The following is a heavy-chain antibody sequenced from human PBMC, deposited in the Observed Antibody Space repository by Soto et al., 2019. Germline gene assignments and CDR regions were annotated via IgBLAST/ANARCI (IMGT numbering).Heavy chain of an antibody. CDR1: GFTFSSYW. J-gene: IGHJ5*02. CDR3: ARDRVRTIFSKTPGFDP. CDR2: IKQDGSEK. Sequence: GGSLRLSCAASGFTFSSYWMSWVRQAPGKGLEWVANIKQDGSEKYYVDSVKGRFTISRDNAKNSLYLQMNSLRAEDTAVYYCARDRVRTIFSKTPGFDPWGQGTLVTVSS. D-gene: IGHD3-9*01. V-gene: IGHV3-7*01.